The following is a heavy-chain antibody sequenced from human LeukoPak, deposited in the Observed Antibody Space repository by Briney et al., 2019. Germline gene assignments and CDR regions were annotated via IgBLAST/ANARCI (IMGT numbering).Heavy chain of an antibody. J-gene: IGHJ4*02. CDR2: INPGDGRT. CDR3: ARDLSGNHYGHFDY. CDR1: GYTFTSYY. V-gene: IGHV1-46*01. D-gene: IGHD1-26*01. Sequence: ASVKVSCKASGYTFTSYYMHWVRQAPGQGLEGMGIINPGDGRTTYPQKFQGRVTMTRDTSTSTVYMELSSLRSEDTAVYYCARDLSGNHYGHFDYWGQGTLVTVSS.